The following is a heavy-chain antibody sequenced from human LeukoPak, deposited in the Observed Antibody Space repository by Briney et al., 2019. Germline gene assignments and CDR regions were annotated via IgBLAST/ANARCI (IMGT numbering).Heavy chain of an antibody. J-gene: IGHJ5*02. CDR3: AQATIAAAGLNWFDP. D-gene: IGHD6-13*01. CDR1: GFSLSGSD. CDR2: FRSKGNSYTT. V-gene: IGHV3-73*01. Sequence: GGSLKLSCAASGFSLSGSDIHWVRQASGKGLEWVGRFRSKGNSYTTAYGAAVKGRFTISRDDSKSTAYLQMNSLRAEDTAVYYCAQATIAAAGLNWFDPWGQGTLVTVSS.